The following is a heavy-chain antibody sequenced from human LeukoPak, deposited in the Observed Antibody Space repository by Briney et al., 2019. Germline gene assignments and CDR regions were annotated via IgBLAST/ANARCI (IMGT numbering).Heavy chain of an antibody. V-gene: IGHV4-39*01. J-gene: IGHJ6*02. CDR3: ARAQPVAAAGGNGMDV. D-gene: IGHD6-13*01. CDR2: IYYSGST. CDR1: GGSISSSSYY. Sequence: SETLSLTCTVSGGSISSSSYYWGWIRQPPGKGLEWIGSIYYSGSTYYNPSLKSRVTISVDTSKNQFSLKLSSVTAADTAVYYCARAQPVAAAGGNGMDVWGQGTTVTVSS.